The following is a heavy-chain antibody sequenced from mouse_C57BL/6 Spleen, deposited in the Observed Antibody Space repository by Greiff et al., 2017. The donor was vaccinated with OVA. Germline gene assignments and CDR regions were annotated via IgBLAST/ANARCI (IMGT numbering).Heavy chain of an antibody. CDR1: GFTFSSYG. CDR3: ARQETGTGYAMDY. D-gene: IGHD4-1*01. Sequence: EVQRVESGGDLVKPGGSLKLSCAASGFTFSSYGMSWVRQTPDKRLEWVATISSGGSYTYYPASVKGRFTISRDNAKNTLYLQMSSLKSEDTAMYYCARQETGTGYAMDYWGQGTSVTVSS. J-gene: IGHJ4*01. V-gene: IGHV5-6*01. CDR2: ISSGGSYT.